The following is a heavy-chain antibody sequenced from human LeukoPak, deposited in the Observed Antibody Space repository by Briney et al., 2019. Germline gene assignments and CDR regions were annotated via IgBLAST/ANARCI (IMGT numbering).Heavy chain of an antibody. CDR1: GYTFSNYA. J-gene: IGHJ4*02. V-gene: IGHV1-18*01. Sequence: ASVKVSCKASGYTFSNYAITWVRQAPGQGLEWMGRISGDNGQTKYAQNFQDRVTMTTDTPTSTAYLELKSLRSDDTAVYYCARDPGTYTGSYYGLNWGQGTLVTV. CDR2: ISGDNGQT. CDR3: ARDPGTYTGSYYGLN. D-gene: IGHD1-26*01.